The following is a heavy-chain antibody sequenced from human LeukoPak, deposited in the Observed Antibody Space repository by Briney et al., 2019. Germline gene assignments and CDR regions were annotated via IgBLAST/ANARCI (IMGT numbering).Heavy chain of an antibody. CDR3: DYGMDV. V-gene: IGHV3-53*04. J-gene: IGHJ6*02. CDR2: IYSGGST. CDR1: GFTVSSNY. Sequence: GGSLRLSCAASGFTVSSNYMSWVRQAPGKGLEWVSVIYSGGSTYYADSVKGRFTISRHNPKNTLYLQMNSLRAEDTAVYYVDYGMDVWGQGTTVTVSS.